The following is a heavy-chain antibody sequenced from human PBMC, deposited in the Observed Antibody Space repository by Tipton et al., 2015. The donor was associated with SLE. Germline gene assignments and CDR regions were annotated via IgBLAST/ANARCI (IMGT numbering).Heavy chain of an antibody. CDR1: GGSITGYY. J-gene: IGHJ4*02. Sequence: TLSLTCIVSGGSITGYYWSWIRQSPGKGLEWIGYIYYRGSTSYNPSLKSRVSISLDTSKNQFYLNLTSVTAADTAVYYCASKYFYDNSAARYWGQGALVIVSS. CDR3: ASKYFYDNSAARY. CDR2: IYYRGST. D-gene: IGHD3-22*01. V-gene: IGHV4-59*08.